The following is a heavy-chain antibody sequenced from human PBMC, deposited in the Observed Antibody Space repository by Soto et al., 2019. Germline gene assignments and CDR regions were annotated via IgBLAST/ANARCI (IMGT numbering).Heavy chain of an antibody. V-gene: IGHV1-46*03. CDR2: INPSGGST. CDR3: ARVYGGYDSFDI. D-gene: IGHD4-17*01. Sequence: VKVSCRASGYTFTSYYMLCVRQAPGQGLEWMGIINPSGGSTTYAQKFQGRVTMTRDTSTSTVYMELSSLRSEDTAVYYCARVYGGYDSFDIWGQGTMVTVSS. CDR1: GYTFTSYY. J-gene: IGHJ3*02.